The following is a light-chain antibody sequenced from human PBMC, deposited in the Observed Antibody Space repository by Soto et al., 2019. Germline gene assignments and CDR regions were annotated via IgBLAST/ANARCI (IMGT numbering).Light chain of an antibody. V-gene: IGKV3-11*01. CDR3: QQYSASPRT. J-gene: IGKJ1*01. CDR1: QSVSSY. Sequence: VLTQSRATLSFSSGERATLSCRASQSVSSYLAWYQQNPGQAPRLLIYDASSRATGIPDRFSASGTGTDFTLTISRLEPEDFAVYYCQQYSASPRTFGQGTKVDIK. CDR2: DAS.